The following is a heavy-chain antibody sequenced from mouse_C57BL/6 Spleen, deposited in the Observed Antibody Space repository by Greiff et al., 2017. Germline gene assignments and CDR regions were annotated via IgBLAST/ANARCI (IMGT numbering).Heavy chain of an antibody. V-gene: IGHV1-64*01. D-gene: IGHD1-1*01. J-gene: IGHJ1*03. CDR1: GYTFTSYW. Sequence: VQLQQPGAELVKPGASVKLSCKASGYTFTSYWMHWVKQRPGQGLAWIGMIHPNSGSTNYNEKFKSKATLTVDKSSSTAYMQLSSLTSEDSAVYYCARDYYGSSYDWYFDVWGTGTTVTVSS. CDR2: IHPNSGST. CDR3: ARDYYGSSYDWYFDV.